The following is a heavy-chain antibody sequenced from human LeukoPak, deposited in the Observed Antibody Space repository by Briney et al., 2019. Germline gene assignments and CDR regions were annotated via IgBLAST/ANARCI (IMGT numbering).Heavy chain of an antibody. CDR1: GFTFSGSA. J-gene: IGHJ4*02. V-gene: IGHV3-73*01. CDR2: IRSKANSYAT. CDR3: TSSGRSIAVAGTVEVGY. Sequence: GGSLRLSCAASGFTFSGSAMHWVRQASGKGLEWVGRIRSKANSYATAYAASVKGRFTISRDDSKNTAYLQMNSLKTEDTAVYYCTSSGRSIAVAGTVEVGYWGQGTLVTVSS. D-gene: IGHD6-19*01.